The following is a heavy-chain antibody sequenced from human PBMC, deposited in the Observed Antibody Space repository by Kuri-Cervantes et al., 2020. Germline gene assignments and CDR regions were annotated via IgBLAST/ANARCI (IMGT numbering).Heavy chain of an antibody. CDR3: ARAYYDSSGYYDY. D-gene: IGHD3-22*01. CDR1: GYTFTSYG. Sequence: SVKVSCKASGYTFTSYGISWVRQAPGQGLEWMGGIIPIFGTANYAQKFQGRVTITTDESTSTAYMELSSLRSEDTAVYYCARAYYDSSGYYDYWGQGTLVTVSS. CDR2: IIPIFGTA. J-gene: IGHJ4*02. V-gene: IGHV1-69*05.